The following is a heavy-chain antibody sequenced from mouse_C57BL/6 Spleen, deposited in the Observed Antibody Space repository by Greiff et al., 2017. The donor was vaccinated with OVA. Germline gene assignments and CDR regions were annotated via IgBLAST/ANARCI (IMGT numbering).Heavy chain of an antibody. V-gene: IGHV1-55*01. Sequence: VQLQQPGAELVKPGASVKMSCKASGYTFTSYWINWVKQRPGQGLEWIGDIYPGSGSTNYNEKFKSKATLTVDTSSSTAYMQLSSLTSEDSAVYYCSRCGDEYEPFAYWGQGTLVTVSA. D-gene: IGHD2-4*01. CDR3: SRCGDEYEPFAY. J-gene: IGHJ3*01. CDR1: GYTFTSYW. CDR2: IYPGSGST.